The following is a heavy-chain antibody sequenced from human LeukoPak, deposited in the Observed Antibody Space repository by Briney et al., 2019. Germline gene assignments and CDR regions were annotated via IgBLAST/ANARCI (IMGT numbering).Heavy chain of an antibody. CDR2: ISYDGSND. CDR3: AKAGIAVPATPEY. CDR1: GFTFSNYV. D-gene: IGHD6-19*01. V-gene: IGHV3-30*04. Sequence: GGSLRLSCAASGFTFSNYVIHWVRQAPGKGLEWVAVISYDGSNDYYADSVKGRFTISRDNSKNTLFLQMNSLRPEDTAVYYCAKAGIAVPATPEYCGQGTQVTVSS. J-gene: IGHJ4*02.